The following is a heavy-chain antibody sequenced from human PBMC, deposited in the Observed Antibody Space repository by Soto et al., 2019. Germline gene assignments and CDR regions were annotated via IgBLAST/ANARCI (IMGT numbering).Heavy chain of an antibody. CDR3: AKVVVTRNYYCSGNYYFDY. D-gene: IGHD3-10*01. CDR1: GFTFSSYA. CDR2: ISGSGGST. Sequence: GGSLRLSCAASGFTFSSYAMSWVRQAPGKGLEWVSAISGSGGSTYYADSVEGRFTNSRDNSKNTLYLQMNSLRAEDKAVDYCAKVVVTRNYYCSGNYYFDYWGQGTLVTVSS. J-gene: IGHJ4*02. V-gene: IGHV3-23*01.